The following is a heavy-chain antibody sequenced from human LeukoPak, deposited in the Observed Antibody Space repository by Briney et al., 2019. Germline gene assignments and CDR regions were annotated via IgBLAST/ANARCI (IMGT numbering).Heavy chain of an antibody. J-gene: IGHJ4*02. CDR3: ARGPRRGFDY. CDR1: GGSISSSSYY. Sequence: SETLSLTCTVSGGSISSSSYYWGWIRQPPGKGLEWIGYIYYSGSTNYNPSLKSRVTISVDTSKNQFSLKLSSVTAADTAVYYCARGPRRGFDYWGQGTLVTVSS. CDR2: IYYSGST. V-gene: IGHV4-61*05.